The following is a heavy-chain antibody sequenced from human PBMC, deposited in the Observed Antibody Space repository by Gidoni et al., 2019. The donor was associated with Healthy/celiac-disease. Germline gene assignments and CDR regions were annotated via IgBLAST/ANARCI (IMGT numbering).Heavy chain of an antibody. V-gene: IGHV3-9*01. D-gene: IGHD4-4*01. Sequence: EVQLVESGGGLVQPGRSLRLSCAASGFTCDDYAMHWVRQAPGKGLEWVSGINWNSGSIGYADSVKGRFTISRDNAKNLLYLQMNSLRAEDTALYYCTKDSFYSNYESYFDYWGQGTLVTVSS. CDR1: GFTCDDYA. CDR3: TKDSFYSNYESYFDY. J-gene: IGHJ4*02. CDR2: INWNSGSI.